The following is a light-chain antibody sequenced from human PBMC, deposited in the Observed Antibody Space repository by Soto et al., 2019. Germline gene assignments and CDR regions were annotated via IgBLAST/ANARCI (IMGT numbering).Light chain of an antibody. CDR2: GAS. CDR1: QSVLYSSNNKNY. J-gene: IGKJ4*01. CDR3: QQYNNWPPLT. Sequence: DIVMTQSPDSLAVSLGERATINCTSSQSVLYSSNNKNYLGWYQQKPGQAPRLLIYGASTRATGIPARFSGSGSGTEFTLTISSLQSEDFAVYYCQQYNNWPPLTFGGGTKVEIK. V-gene: IGKV4-1*01.